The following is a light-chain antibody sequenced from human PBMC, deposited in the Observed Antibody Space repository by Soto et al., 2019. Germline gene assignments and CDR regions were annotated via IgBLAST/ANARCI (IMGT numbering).Light chain of an antibody. CDR3: SSYTSSSTYV. CDR2: EVS. V-gene: IGLV2-14*01. CDR1: SSDVGGYNY. Sequence: QSALTQPASVSGSPGQSITISSTGTSSDVGGYNYVSWYQQHPGKAPKLMIYEVSNRPSGVSNRFSGSKSGNTASLTISGLQAEDEADYYCSSYTSSSTYVLGTGTKLTVL. J-gene: IGLJ1*01.